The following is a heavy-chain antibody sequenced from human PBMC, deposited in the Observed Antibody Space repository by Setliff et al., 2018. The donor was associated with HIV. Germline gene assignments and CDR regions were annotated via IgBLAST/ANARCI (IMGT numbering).Heavy chain of an antibody. CDR2: IYYSGST. Sequence: SETLSLTCTVSGGSISSGGYYWSWIRQHPGKGLEWIGYIYYSGSTYYNPSLKSRVTISVDTSKNQFSLKLSSVTAADTAVYYCASSVRYYDFWSGYYKGTDAFDIWGQGTMVTVSS. CDR1: GGSISSGGYY. D-gene: IGHD3-3*01. CDR3: ASSVRYYDFWSGYYKGTDAFDI. J-gene: IGHJ3*02. V-gene: IGHV4-31*03.